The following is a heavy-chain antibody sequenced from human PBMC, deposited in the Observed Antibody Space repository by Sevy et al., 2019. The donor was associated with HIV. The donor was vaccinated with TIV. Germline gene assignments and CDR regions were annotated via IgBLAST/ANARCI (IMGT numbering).Heavy chain of an antibody. D-gene: IGHD5-12*01. J-gene: IGHJ4*02. Sequence: ASVKVSCKVSGYTLTELSMHWVRQAPGKGLEWMGGFDPEDRETIYAQKFQGRVTMTEDTSTDTAYMELSSLRCEDTAVYYCATGTCGCYDPGVPYWGQGTLVTVSS. CDR3: ATGTCGCYDPGVPY. CDR2: FDPEDRET. V-gene: IGHV1-24*01. CDR1: GYTLTELS.